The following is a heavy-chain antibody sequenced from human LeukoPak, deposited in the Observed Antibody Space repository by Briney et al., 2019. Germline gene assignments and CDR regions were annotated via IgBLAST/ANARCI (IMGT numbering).Heavy chain of an antibody. CDR3: ARHVGTLFDWFIDY. V-gene: IGHV4-39*01. CDR2: RFYSGST. Sequence: KASETLSLTCTVSDDSINRNNYYWVWIRQPPGKGLEWIGSRFYSGSTYYNPSLKGRVTVSVDTSKNQFFLRLNSVTAADTAVYYCARHVGTLFDWFIDYWGQGTLVTVSS. J-gene: IGHJ4*02. CDR1: DDSINRNNYY. D-gene: IGHD3-9*01.